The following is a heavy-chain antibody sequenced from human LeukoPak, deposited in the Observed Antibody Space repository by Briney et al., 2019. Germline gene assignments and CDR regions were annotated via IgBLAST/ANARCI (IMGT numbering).Heavy chain of an antibody. CDR3: ARGPQGYSSGWYYFDY. J-gene: IGHJ4*02. Sequence: PSETLSLTCAVYGGSFSGHYWRWIRQPPGKGLEWIGEINHSGSTNYNPSLKSRVTISVDTSKNQFSLKLSSVTAADTAVYYCARGPQGYSSGWYYFDYWGQGTLVTVSS. D-gene: IGHD6-19*01. V-gene: IGHV4-34*01. CDR1: GGSFSGHY. CDR2: INHSGST.